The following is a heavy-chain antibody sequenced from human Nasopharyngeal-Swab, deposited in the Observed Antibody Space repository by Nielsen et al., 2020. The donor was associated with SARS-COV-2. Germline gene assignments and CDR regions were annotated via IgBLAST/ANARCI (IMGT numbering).Heavy chain of an antibody. CDR3: ARDYIVVVPAAIINYYYYYYYMDV. CDR1: GYTFTSYA. D-gene: IGHD2-2*01. CDR2: INTNTGNP. J-gene: IGHJ6*03. V-gene: IGHV7-4-1*02. Sequence: ASVKVSCKASGYTFTSYAMNWVRQAPGQGLEWMGWINTNTGNPTYAQGFTGRFVFSLDTSVSTAYLQVSSLKAEDTAVYYCARDYIVVVPAAIINYYYYYYYMDVWGKGTTVTVSS.